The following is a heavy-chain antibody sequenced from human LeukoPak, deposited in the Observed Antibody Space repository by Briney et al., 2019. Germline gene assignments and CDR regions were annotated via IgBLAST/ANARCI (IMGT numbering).Heavy chain of an antibody. Sequence: ASVKVSCKASGYTFTVYFMHWVRQAPGQGLEWIGWISAYNGNTNYAQKLQGRVTMTTDTSTSTAYMELRSLRSDDTAVYYCARLTYYYGSGSYYNVDYWGQGTLVTVSS. V-gene: IGHV1-18*04. CDR1: GYTFTVYF. CDR3: ARLTYYYGSGSYYNVDY. D-gene: IGHD3-10*01. CDR2: ISAYNGNT. J-gene: IGHJ4*02.